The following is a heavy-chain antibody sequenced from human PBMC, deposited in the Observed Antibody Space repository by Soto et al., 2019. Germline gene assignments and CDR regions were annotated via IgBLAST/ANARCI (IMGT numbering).Heavy chain of an antibody. V-gene: IGHV2-5*02. CDR1: GFSLSTSGVG. J-gene: IGHJ4*02. D-gene: IGHD6-19*01. CDR2: IYWDEDK. Sequence: QITLKESGPTLVKPTQTLTLTCTFSGFSLSTSGVGVGWIRQPPGKALEWLALIYWDEDKRYSPSLKSRLTITKDTSKRQVVLTMTTMDPVDTATYYCAHGYSSGWYRGPFDYWGQGTLVTVSS. CDR3: AHGYSSGWYRGPFDY.